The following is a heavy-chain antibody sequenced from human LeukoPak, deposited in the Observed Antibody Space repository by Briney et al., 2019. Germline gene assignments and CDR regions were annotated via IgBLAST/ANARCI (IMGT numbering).Heavy chain of an antibody. D-gene: IGHD1-26*01. CDR1: GFTFSSYE. V-gene: IGHV3-48*03. Sequence: GGSLRLSCAASGFTFSSYEMHWVRQAPGKGLEWVSYISSSGGTIYYADSVKGRFTISRDNAKNSLYLQMNSLRAEDTAVYYCARETVSGSYDYWGQGTLVTVSS. CDR3: ARETVSGSYDY. CDR2: ISSSGGTI. J-gene: IGHJ4*02.